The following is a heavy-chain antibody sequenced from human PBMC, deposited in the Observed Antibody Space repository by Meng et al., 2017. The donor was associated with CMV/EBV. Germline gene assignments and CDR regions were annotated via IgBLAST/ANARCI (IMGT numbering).Heavy chain of an antibody. CDR2: IIPIFGTA. D-gene: IGHD2-15*01. Sequence: HVQLLQSGAEVKKSGSSVKVSCKASGGTVSSYAISWVRQAPGQGLEWMGGIIPIFGTANYAQKFQGRVTITADESTSTAYMELSSLRSEDTAVYYCARNQPSRGWSHEDYWGQGTLVTVSS. J-gene: IGHJ4*02. CDR1: GGTVSSYA. CDR3: ARNQPSRGWSHEDY. V-gene: IGHV1-69*12.